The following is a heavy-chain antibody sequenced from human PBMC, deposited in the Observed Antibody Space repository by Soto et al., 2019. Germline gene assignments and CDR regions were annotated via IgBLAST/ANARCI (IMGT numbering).Heavy chain of an antibody. J-gene: IGHJ6*02. CDR3: ARDLGPDVATIPRDRYYGMDV. CDR1: GFTFSHYY. Sequence: QVQLVESGGGLVKPGGSLRLSCAASGFTFSHYYMSWIRQAPGKGLEWVSYISSSSSYTNYADSVKGRFTISRDNAKNSLYLQMNSLRAEDTAVYYCARDLGPDVATIPRDRYYGMDVWGQGTTVTVSS. V-gene: IGHV3-11*06. CDR2: ISSSSSYT. D-gene: IGHD5-12*01.